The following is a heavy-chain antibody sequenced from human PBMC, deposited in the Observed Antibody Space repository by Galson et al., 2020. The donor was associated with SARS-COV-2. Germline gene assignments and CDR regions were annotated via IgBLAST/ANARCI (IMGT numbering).Heavy chain of an antibody. CDR2: IYYSGST. J-gene: IGHJ4*02. CDR1: GGSISSYY. D-gene: IGHD6-19*01. V-gene: IGHV4-59*01. Sequence: SETLSLTCTVSGGSISSYYWSWIRQPPGKGLEWIGYIYYSGSTNYNPSLKSRVTISVDTSKNQFSLKLSSVTAADTAVYYCARERLGAVAGREFDYWGQGTLVTVSS. CDR3: ARERLGAVAGREFDY.